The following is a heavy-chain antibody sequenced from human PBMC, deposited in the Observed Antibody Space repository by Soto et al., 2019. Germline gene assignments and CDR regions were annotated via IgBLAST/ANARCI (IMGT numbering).Heavy chain of an antibody. Sequence: GASVKVSCKASGGTFSSYAISWVRQALGQGLEWMGGIIPIFGTANYAQKFQGRVTITADESTSTAYMELSSLRSEDTAVYYCAREWLVLKRIKSPYYYGMDVWGQGTTVTVSS. D-gene: IGHD6-19*01. V-gene: IGHV1-69*13. J-gene: IGHJ6*02. CDR3: AREWLVLKRIKSPYYYGMDV. CDR2: IIPIFGTA. CDR1: GGTFSSYA.